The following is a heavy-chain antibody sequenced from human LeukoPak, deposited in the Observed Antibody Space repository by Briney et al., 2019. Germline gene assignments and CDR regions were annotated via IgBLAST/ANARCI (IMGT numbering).Heavy chain of an antibody. J-gene: IGHJ4*02. CDR3: ARDRESSSWFDY. V-gene: IGHV3-21*01. D-gene: IGHD6-13*01. CDR1: GLTFSSYS. Sequence: GGSLRLSCVVSGLTFSSYSMNWVRQTPGKGLEWVSSISSSSSYIYYADSVKGRFTISRDNAKNSLYLQMKSLRAEDTAVYYCARDRESSSWFDYWGQGTLVTVSS. CDR2: ISSSSSYI.